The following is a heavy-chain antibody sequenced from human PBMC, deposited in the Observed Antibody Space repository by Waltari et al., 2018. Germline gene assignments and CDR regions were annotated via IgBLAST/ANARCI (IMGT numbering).Heavy chain of an antibody. CDR1: GLTFSSYR. J-gene: IGHJ4*02. D-gene: IGHD2-15*01. Sequence: EVQLVESGGGLVKPGGSLRLSCAASGLTFSSYRMNWVRQAPGKGLEWVSSISSSSSYIYYADSVKGRFTISRDNAKNSLYLQMNSLRAEDTAVYYCAREDCSGGSCYRNFDYWGQGTLVTVSS. CDR2: ISSSSSYI. V-gene: IGHV3-21*01. CDR3: AREDCSGGSCYRNFDY.